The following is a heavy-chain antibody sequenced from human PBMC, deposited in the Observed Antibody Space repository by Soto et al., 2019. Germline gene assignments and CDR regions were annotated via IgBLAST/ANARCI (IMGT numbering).Heavy chain of an antibody. J-gene: IGHJ6*02. Sequence: GGSLRLSCAASGFTFSSYAMSWVRQAPGKGLEWVSAISGSGGSTYYADSVKGRFTISRDNSKNTLYLQMNSLRAEDTAVYYCAKKYKLGAYCGGGRPDFQHGMGGRGQGTTVTVSS. CDR1: GFTFSSYA. CDR3: AKKYKLGAYCGGGRPDFQHGMGG. D-gene: IGHD2-21*01. CDR2: ISGSGGST. V-gene: IGHV3-23*01.